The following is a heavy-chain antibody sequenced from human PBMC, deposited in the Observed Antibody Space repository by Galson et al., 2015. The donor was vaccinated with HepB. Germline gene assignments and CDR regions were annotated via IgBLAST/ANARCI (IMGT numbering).Heavy chain of an antibody. V-gene: IGHV3-48*02. D-gene: IGHD5-18*01. CDR1: GFTFSSSI. CDR2: ISISSSTI. CDR3: ATVRGYSYGYDY. J-gene: IGHJ4*02. Sequence: SLRLSCAASGFTFSSSIMNWVRQAPGKGLEWVSYISISSSTIYYADSVKGRFTISRDNAKNSLYLQMYSLRDDDTAVYCCATVRGYSYGYDYWGQGTLVTVSS.